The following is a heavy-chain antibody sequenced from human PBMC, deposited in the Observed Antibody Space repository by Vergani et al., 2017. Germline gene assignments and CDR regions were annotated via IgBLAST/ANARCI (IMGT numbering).Heavy chain of an antibody. J-gene: IGHJ4*02. CDR3: ARMGGYDEGDAFRIGYFDS. D-gene: IGHD3-22*01. CDR1: GGSITYGAFY. CDR2: IYYSENK. Sequence: QLQLQESGPGLVKPSETLSLTCTVSGGSITYGAFYWGWICQSPGKGLEWIGSIYYSENKFYNPSLESRVTLSIDTTKNQFSLKLNSVTAADTAMYYCARMGGYDEGDAFRIGYFDSWGPGILVTVSS. V-gene: IGHV4-39*07.